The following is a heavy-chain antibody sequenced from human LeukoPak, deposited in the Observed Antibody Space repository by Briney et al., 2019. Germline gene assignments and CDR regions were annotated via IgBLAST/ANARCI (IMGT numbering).Heavy chain of an antibody. CDR2: IYPGDSDA. CDR3: TRHPMGGYYDASGAPMDAFDL. V-gene: IGHV5-51*01. J-gene: IGHJ3*01. D-gene: IGHD3-22*01. Sequence: GESLKISCKASGFRFSNYCIGWVRQMPGKGLEWMGIIYPGDSDARYSPSSRGQVTVSADKSISTVYLQWSSLKASDTAMYYCTRHPMGGYYDASGAPMDAFDLWGQGTVVTVSS. CDR1: GFRFSNYC.